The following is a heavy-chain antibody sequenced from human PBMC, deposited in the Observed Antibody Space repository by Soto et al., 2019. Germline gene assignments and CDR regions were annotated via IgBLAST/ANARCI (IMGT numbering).Heavy chain of an antibody. J-gene: IGHJ4*02. CDR3: ARRYGSCFDY. CDR1: GYSISSSNW. D-gene: IGHD5-18*01. Sequence: SETLSLTCAVSGYSISSSNWWGWIRQPPGKGLEWIGYIYYSGTTYYNPSLKSRFTMSVDTSKNQFSLKLSSVTAADTAVYYCARRYGSCFDYWGQGTLVTVSS. V-gene: IGHV4-28*01. CDR2: IYYSGTT.